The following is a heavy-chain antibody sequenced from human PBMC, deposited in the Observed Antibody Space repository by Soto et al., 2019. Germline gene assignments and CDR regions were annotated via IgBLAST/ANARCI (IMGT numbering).Heavy chain of an antibody. V-gene: IGHV3-7*03. CDR2: INEYGGDT. D-gene: IGHD4-17*01. Sequence: PGGSLRLSCGASGFIFSSFWMSWVRQAPGKGLEWVANINEYGGDTYYVDPVKGRFTISRDNAKNTLYLQMNSLRAEDTAVYYCAKDLTTVTTNFDYWGQGTLVTVSS. CDR3: AKDLTTVTTNFDY. J-gene: IGHJ4*02. CDR1: GFIFSSFW.